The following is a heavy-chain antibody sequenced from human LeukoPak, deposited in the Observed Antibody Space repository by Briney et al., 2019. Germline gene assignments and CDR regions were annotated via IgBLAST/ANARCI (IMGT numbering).Heavy chain of an antibody. CDR1: GFTFSRYA. D-gene: IGHD5-12*01. J-gene: IGHJ4*02. Sequence: PGGSLRLSCAASGFTFSRYAMHWVRQAPGKGLEWVAVISYDGSNKYQADSVKGRFTISRDNSKNTVYLQMNSLRGEDTAVYYCARDQEWLRVVGYWGQGTLVTVSS. V-gene: IGHV3-30-3*01. CDR2: ISYDGSNK. CDR3: ARDQEWLRVVGY.